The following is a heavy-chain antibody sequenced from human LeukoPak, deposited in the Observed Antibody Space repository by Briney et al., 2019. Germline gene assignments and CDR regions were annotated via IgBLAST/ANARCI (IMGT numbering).Heavy chain of an antibody. Sequence: GGSLRLSCAASGFTFSSYSMNWVRQAPGKGLEWVSSISSSSSYIYYADSVKGRFTISRDNAKNSLYLQMNSLRAEDTAVYYCARVPSYDILTGYYSGSDYWGQGTLVTVSS. CDR1: GFTFSSYS. J-gene: IGHJ4*02. CDR3: ARVPSYDILTGYYSGSDY. V-gene: IGHV3-21*01. CDR2: ISSSSSYI. D-gene: IGHD3-9*01.